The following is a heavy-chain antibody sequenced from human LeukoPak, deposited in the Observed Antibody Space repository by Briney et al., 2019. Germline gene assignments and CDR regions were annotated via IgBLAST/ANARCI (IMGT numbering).Heavy chain of an antibody. CDR2: ISYDGDNK. CDR3: SRDRFWGTFDP. J-gene: IGHJ5*02. CDR1: GFTFSTYA. V-gene: IGHV3-30-3*01. D-gene: IGHD3-16*01. Sequence: PGGSLRLSCAASGFTFSTYAMHWVRQAPGRGLEWVAVISYDGDNKYYADSVKGRFTISRDDSKNTLYLQMKSLRVDDTAIYYCSRDRFWGTFDPWGQGTLVTVSS.